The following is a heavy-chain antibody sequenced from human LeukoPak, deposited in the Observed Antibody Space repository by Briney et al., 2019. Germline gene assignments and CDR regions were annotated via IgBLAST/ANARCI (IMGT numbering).Heavy chain of an antibody. CDR3: AKDRPITMIVVGCLDY. J-gene: IGHJ4*02. CDR1: GFTFSSYA. Sequence: GSLRLSCAASGFTFSSYAMSWVRQAPGKGLEWVSAISGSGGSTYYADSVKGPFTISRDNSKNTLYLQMNSLRAEDTAVYYCAKDRPITMIVVGCLDYWGQGTLVTVSS. CDR2: ISGSGGST. V-gene: IGHV3-23*01. D-gene: IGHD3-22*01.